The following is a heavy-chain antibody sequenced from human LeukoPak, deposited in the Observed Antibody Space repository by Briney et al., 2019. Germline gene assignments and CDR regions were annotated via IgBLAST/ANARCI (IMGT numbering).Heavy chain of an antibody. Sequence: GGSLRLSCAASGFTFSAYSMNWVRQAPGKGLEWLSYISYNGGTYYADSVQGRFTISRDNSKNTLYLQMNSLRAEDTAVYYCAKVRAPAGFDDAFDIWGQGTMVTVSS. CDR3: AKVRAPAGFDDAFDI. CDR2: ISYNGGT. J-gene: IGHJ3*02. V-gene: IGHV3-48*01. D-gene: IGHD1-14*01. CDR1: GFTFSAYS.